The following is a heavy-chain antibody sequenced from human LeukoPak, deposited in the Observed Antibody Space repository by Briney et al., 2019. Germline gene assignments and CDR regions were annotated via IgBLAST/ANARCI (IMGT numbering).Heavy chain of an antibody. D-gene: IGHD1-7*01. J-gene: IGHJ4*02. CDR1: GFTFSSYG. CDR2: MWYDGSNK. V-gene: IGHV3-33*01. Sequence: PGGSLRLSCAASGFTFSSYGMHWVRQAPGKGLEWVAVMWYDGSNKYYADSVKGRFTISRDNSKNTLYLQMNSLRAEDTAVDYCAREVVELRALDYWGQGTLVTVSS. CDR3: AREVVELRALDY.